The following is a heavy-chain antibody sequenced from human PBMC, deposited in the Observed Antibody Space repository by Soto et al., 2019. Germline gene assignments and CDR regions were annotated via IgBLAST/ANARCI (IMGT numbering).Heavy chain of an antibody. V-gene: IGHV2-5*02. D-gene: IGHD3-16*01. Sequence: QITLKESGPTLVKPTQTLTLTCAFSGFSLRTSGVGVGWIRQPPGKALEWLALIYWDGYKHYSPSLKSRLTTPEDTSKNQVVLTMTTMDPVDTATYYCAHKGGGDRILDYWGQGTLVTVSS. CDR1: GFSLRTSGVG. CDR3: AHKGGGDRILDY. J-gene: IGHJ4*02. CDR2: IYWDGYK.